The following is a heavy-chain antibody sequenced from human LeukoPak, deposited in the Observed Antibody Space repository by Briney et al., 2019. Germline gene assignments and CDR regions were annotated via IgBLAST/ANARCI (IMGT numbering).Heavy chain of an antibody. D-gene: IGHD3-10*01. Sequence: PSETLSLTCAVYGGSFSGYYWSWIRQPPGKGLEWIGEINHSGSTNYNPSLKSRVSISVDTSKNQFSLKLSSVTAADTAVYYCASLYMVRGVTNWFDPWGQGTLVTVSS. CDR2: INHSGST. V-gene: IGHV4-34*01. CDR1: GGSFSGYY. J-gene: IGHJ5*02. CDR3: ASLYMVRGVTNWFDP.